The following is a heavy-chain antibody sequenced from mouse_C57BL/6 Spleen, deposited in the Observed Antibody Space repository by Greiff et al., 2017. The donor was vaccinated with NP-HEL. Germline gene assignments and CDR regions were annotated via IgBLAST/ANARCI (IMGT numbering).Heavy chain of an antibody. CDR2: ISDGGSYT. CDR3: ARVYDGYDEGVLDY. CDR1: GFTFSSYA. J-gene: IGHJ4*01. Sequence: DVMLVESGGGLVKPGGSLKLSCAASGFTFSSYAMSWVRQTPEKRLEWVATISDGGSYTYYPDNVKGRFTISRDNAKNNLYLQMSHLKTEDTAMYYCARVYDGYDEGVLDYWGQGTSVTVSS. D-gene: IGHD2-2*01. V-gene: IGHV5-4*03.